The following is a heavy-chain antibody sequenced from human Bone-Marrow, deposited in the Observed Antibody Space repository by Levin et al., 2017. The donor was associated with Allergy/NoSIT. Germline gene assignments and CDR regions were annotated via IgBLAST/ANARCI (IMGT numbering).Heavy chain of an antibody. CDR2: IYHSGST. V-gene: IGHV4-4*02. D-gene: IGHD2-2*01. CDR1: GGSISSSNW. CDR3: ARDSTSRNNWFDP. Sequence: SETLSLTCAVSGGSISSSNWWSWVRQPPGKGLEWIGEIYHSGSTNYNPSLKSRVTISVDKSKNHFSLKLSSVTAADTAVYYCARDSTSRNNWFDPWGQGTLVTVSS. J-gene: IGHJ5*02.